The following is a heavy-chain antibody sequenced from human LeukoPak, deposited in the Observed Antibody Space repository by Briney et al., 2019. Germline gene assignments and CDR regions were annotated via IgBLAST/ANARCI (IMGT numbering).Heavy chain of an antibody. Sequence: GGSLRLSCAASGFTFSSYSMNWVRQAPGKGLEWVSSISSSSSYIYYADTVKGRFTISRDNAKNSLYLQMNSLRAEDTAVYYCARDPVVTGYFDYWGQGPLVSVSS. CDR3: ARDPVVTGYFDY. CDR1: GFTFSSYS. V-gene: IGHV3-21*01. D-gene: IGHD4-23*01. J-gene: IGHJ4*02. CDR2: ISSSSSYI.